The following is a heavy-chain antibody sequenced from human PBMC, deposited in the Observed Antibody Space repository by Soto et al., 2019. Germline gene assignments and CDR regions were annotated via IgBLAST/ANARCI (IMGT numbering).Heavy chain of an antibody. J-gene: IGHJ5*02. CDR2: IYYSGST. CDR3: AREYSGYDKTRFDP. Sequence: SETLSLTCTVSGGSINTYNLFWAWVRQPPGKGLEWIGYIYYSGSTNYNPSLKSRVTISVDTSKNQFSLKLSSVTAADTAVYYCAREYSGYDKTRFDPWGQGTLVTVSS. CDR1: GGSINTYNLF. D-gene: IGHD5-12*01. V-gene: IGHV4-61*05.